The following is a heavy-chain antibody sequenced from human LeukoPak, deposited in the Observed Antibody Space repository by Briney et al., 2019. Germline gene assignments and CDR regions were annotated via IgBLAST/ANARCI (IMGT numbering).Heavy chain of an antibody. D-gene: IGHD2-2*01. V-gene: IGHV1-2*02. CDR3: ALSCSSTSCPFDY. Sequence: ASVKVSCKASGYTFTGYYMHWVRQAPGQGLEWMGWINPNSGGTNYAQKFQGRVTMTRDTSISTAYMELSRLRSDDTAVYYCALSCSSTSCPFDYWGQGTLVTVSS. CDR2: INPNSGGT. CDR1: GYTFTGYY. J-gene: IGHJ4*02.